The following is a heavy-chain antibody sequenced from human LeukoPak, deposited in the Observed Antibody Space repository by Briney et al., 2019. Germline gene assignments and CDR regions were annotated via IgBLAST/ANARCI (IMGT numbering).Heavy chain of an antibody. J-gene: IGHJ4*02. Sequence: PSETLSLTCIVSGGSISSYYWSWIRQPPGKGLEWIAYIYYSGSNNYNPSLKSRVTISVDTSKNQFSLKLSSVTAADTAVYYCASRTTGTVPFDFWGQGTLVTVSS. V-gene: IGHV4-59*08. CDR1: GGSISSYY. CDR2: IYYSGSN. CDR3: ASRTTGTVPFDF. D-gene: IGHD1-1*01.